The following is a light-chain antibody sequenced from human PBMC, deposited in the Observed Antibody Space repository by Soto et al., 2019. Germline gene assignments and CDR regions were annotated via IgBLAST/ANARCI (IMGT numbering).Light chain of an antibody. Sequence: DIVMTQSPATLSVPPVERATLSCRASQSVSSNLAWYQQKPGKAPRLLIYGASTRATGIPARFSGSGSGTEFTLTISSLQSEDFAVYYCQQYNNWPRTFGQGTKVDIK. J-gene: IGKJ1*01. V-gene: IGKV3-15*01. CDR2: GAS. CDR1: QSVSSN. CDR3: QQYNNWPRT.